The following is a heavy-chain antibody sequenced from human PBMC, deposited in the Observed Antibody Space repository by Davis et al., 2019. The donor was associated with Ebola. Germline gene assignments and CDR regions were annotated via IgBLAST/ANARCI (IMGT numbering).Heavy chain of an antibody. CDR1: GLTFRMYA. CDR2: LSGGGENT. J-gene: IGHJ3*01. CDR3: AKEKDQLTSIGAFDF. V-gene: IGHV3-23*01. Sequence: PGGSLRLSCVASGLTFRMYAMTWVRQAPGKGLEWVSGLSGGGENTHYADSVKGRFTISRDNLKNILYLQMNSLRAEDTAQYFCAKEKDQLTSIGAFDFWGQGTVVTVSS. D-gene: IGHD2-2*01.